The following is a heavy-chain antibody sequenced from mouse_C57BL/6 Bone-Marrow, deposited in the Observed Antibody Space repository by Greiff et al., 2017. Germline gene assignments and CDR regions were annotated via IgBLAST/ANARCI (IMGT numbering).Heavy chain of an antibody. J-gene: IGHJ2*01. CDR1: GYTFTDYE. V-gene: IGHV1-15*01. CDR2: IDPETGGT. D-gene: IGHD1-1*01. CDR3: TRASTTVRDYYLDY. Sequence: VQLLQSGAELVRPGASVTLSCKASGYTFTDYEMHWVKQTPVHGLEWIGAIDPETGGTAYNQKFKGKAILTADKSSSTAYMELRRLTSEDSAVDYCTRASTTVRDYYLDYWGKGTTLTVSS.